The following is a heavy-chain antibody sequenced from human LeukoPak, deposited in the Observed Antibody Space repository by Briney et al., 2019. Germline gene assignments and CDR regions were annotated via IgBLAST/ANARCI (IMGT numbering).Heavy chain of an antibody. CDR1: GFTFSSYS. D-gene: IGHD1-26*01. CDR2: ISSSSSTI. V-gene: IGHV3-48*04. J-gene: IGHJ6*02. Sequence: PGGSLRLSCAASGFTFSSYSMNWVRQAPGKGLEWVSYISSSSSTIYYADSVKGRFTISRDNAKNSLYLQMNSLRAEDTAVYYCARDKAVVGAIDYYYYYGMDVWGQGTTVTVSS. CDR3: ARDKAVVGAIDYYYYYGMDV.